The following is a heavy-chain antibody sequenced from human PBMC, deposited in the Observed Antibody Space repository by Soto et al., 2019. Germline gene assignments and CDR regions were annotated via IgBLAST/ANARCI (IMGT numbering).Heavy chain of an antibody. V-gene: IGHV4-34*01. CDR3: ARVRLWFGKSGYYYYGMDV. D-gene: IGHD3-10*01. Sequence: QVQLQQWGAGLLKPSETLSLTCAVYGGSFSGYYWSWIRQPPGKGLEWIGEINHSGSTNYNPSLKSRGTISVDTSKNQFSRKLSSVTAADTAVYYCARVRLWFGKSGYYYYGMDVWGQGTTGTVSS. J-gene: IGHJ6*02. CDR2: INHSGST. CDR1: GGSFSGYY.